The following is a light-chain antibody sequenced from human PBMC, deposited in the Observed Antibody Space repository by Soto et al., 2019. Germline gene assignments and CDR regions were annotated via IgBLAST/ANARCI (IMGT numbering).Light chain of an antibody. CDR1: QNIRTN. CDR3: QQRSNWPPVLT. V-gene: IGKV3-11*01. CDR2: GAS. Sequence: EIVMTQSPVTLSVSPGERATLSCRASQNIRTNLAWYQQKPGQAPRLLIYGASNRATGIPARFGGSGSGTNFTLTISSLEPEDFAVYYCQQRSNWPPVLTFGGGTKVDIK. J-gene: IGKJ4*01.